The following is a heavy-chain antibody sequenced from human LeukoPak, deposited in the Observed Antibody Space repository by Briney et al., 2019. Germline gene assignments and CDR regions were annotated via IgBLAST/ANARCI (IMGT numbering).Heavy chain of an antibody. J-gene: IGHJ4*02. CDR3: ARDTPQHLKRFDY. V-gene: IGHV1-18*01. CDR2: INTYNGKT. CDR1: GYTLNKFG. Sequence: ASVKVSCKASGYTLNKFGMSWGPQAPGQGLEWLGWINTYNGKTKLGEKFQGRVTMTTDTSTSTVYMELTSLRTDDTAVYFCARDTPQHLKRFDYWGQGTLVTVSS. D-gene: IGHD6-13*01.